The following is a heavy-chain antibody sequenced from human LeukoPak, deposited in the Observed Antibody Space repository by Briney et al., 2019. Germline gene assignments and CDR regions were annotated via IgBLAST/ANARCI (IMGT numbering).Heavy chain of an antibody. J-gene: IGHJ4*02. CDR3: ARVPHYYFGYGYFDT. V-gene: IGHV4-34*01. D-gene: IGHD3-10*01. CDR2: INHSGST. CDR1: GGSFSGYY. Sequence: PSETLSLTCAVYGGSFSGYYWSWIRQPPGKGREWIGEINHSGSTNYNPSLKSRVTISVDTSKNQFSLKLSSVTAADTAVYYCARVPHYYFGYGYFDTWGQGTRVTVSS.